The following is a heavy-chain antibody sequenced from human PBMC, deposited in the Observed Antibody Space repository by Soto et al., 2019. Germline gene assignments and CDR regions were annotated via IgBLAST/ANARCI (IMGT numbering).Heavy chain of an antibody. J-gene: IGHJ2*01. CDR1: GFTFDDYA. CDR3: AKGSSGWYGRTHCFDL. CDR2: ISWNSGSI. D-gene: IGHD6-19*01. V-gene: IGHV3-9*01. Sequence: DVQLVESGGGLVQPGRSLRLSCAASGFTFDDYAMHWVRQAPGKGLEWVSGISWNSGSIGYADSVKGRFTISRDNAKNSLYLQMNSLRAEDTALYYCAKGSSGWYGRTHCFDLWGRGTLVTVSS.